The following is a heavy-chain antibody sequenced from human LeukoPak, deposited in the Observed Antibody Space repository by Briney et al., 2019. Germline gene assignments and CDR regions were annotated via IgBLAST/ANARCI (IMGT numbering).Heavy chain of an antibody. V-gene: IGHV4-39*01. CDR1: GGSISSSSYY. Sequence: SETLSLTCTVSGGSISSSSYYWGWIRQPPGKGLEWIGSIYYSGSTYYNPSLKSRVTISVGTSKNQFSLKLSSVTAADTAVYYCARHDIVVVPAAKGVNWFDPWGQGTLVTVSS. D-gene: IGHD2-2*01. J-gene: IGHJ5*02. CDR3: ARHDIVVVPAAKGVNWFDP. CDR2: IYYSGST.